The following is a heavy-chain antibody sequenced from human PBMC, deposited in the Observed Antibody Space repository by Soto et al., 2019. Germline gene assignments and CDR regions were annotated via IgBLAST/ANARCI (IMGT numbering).Heavy chain of an antibody. CDR2: INAGNGNT. CDR1: GYTFTSYA. J-gene: IGHJ4*02. V-gene: IGHV1-3*01. Sequence: QVPLVQSGAEVKKPGASVKVSCKASGYTFTSYAMHWVRQAPGQRLEWMGWINAGNGNTKYSQKFQGRVTITRDTSASTAYMELSSLRSEDTAVYYCARDQGDYYGSGSYIYWGQGTLVTVSS. CDR3: ARDQGDYYGSGSYIY. D-gene: IGHD3-10*01.